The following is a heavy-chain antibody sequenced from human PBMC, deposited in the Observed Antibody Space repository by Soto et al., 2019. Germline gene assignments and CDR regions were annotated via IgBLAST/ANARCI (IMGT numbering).Heavy chain of an antibody. CDR1: GYTFTGYY. D-gene: IGHD4-17*01. Sequence: QVQLVQSGAEVKKPGASVKVSCKASGYTFTGYYMHWVRQAPGQGLEWMGWINPNSGGTNYAQKFQGWVTMTGDTSISTAYMELSRLRSDDTAVYYCARAPPTTVVGWFDPWGQGTLVTVSS. CDR3: ARAPPTTVVGWFDP. J-gene: IGHJ5*02. V-gene: IGHV1-2*04. CDR2: INPNSGGT.